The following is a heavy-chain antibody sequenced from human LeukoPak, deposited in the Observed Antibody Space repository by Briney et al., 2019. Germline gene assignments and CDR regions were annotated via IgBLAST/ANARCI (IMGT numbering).Heavy chain of an antibody. CDR2: IYPGDSDT. CDR3: ASSGYSSGWWAAEYFQH. CDR1: GYSFTSYW. J-gene: IGHJ1*01. D-gene: IGHD6-19*01. V-gene: IGHV5-51*01. Sequence: GESLKISCKGSGYSFTSYWIGWVRPMPGKGLEWMGIIYPGDSDTRYSPSFQGQVTISADKSISTAYLQWSSLKASDTAMYYRASSGYSSGWWAAEYFQHWGQGTLVTVSS.